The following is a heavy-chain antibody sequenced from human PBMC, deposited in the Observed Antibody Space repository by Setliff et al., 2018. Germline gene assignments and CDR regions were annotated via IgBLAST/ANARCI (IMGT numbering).Heavy chain of an antibody. D-gene: IGHD6-25*01. CDR3: VRDSGNSGMIDY. V-gene: IGHV4-61*02. CDR2: LYTGGST. Sequence: SETLSLTCTVSGGSVSSGSYYWSWIRQPAGKGLEWIGRLYTGGSTNYNPALKSRVSFSVDNVKNSLYLQMNGLRAEDTAVYYCVRDSGNSGMIDYWGQGTPVTVSS. J-gene: IGHJ4*02. CDR1: GGSVSSGSYY.